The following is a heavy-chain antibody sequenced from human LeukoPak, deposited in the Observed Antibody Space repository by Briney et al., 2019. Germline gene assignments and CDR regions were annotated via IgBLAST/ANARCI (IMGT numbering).Heavy chain of an antibody. CDR3: AKNSNALGDVNWFDP. CDR1: GGSISNDY. J-gene: IGHJ5*02. Sequence: SETLSLTCAVSGGSISNDYWNWIRQPPGKGLEWIGYIYRGGTTNYNPSPKGRVATSVDTSKNQFSLRLSSVTAADTAVYYCAKNSNALGDVNWFDPWGQGTLVTVSS. D-gene: IGHD2/OR15-2a*01. V-gene: IGHV4-59*01. CDR2: IYRGGTT.